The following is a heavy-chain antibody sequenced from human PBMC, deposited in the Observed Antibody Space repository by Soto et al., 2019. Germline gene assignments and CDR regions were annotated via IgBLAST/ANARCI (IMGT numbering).Heavy chain of an antibody. CDR3: ARGGYYDSSGSRNYHYYGMDA. CDR1: GYSFNSYG. J-gene: IGHJ6*02. D-gene: IGHD3-22*01. CDR2: ISPYDDNT. V-gene: IGHV1-18*01. Sequence: QVQLVQSGSEVKKPGASVKVSCKASGYSFNSYGISWVRQAPGQGLEWLGWISPYDDNTKYAQSLQGRVTMTTDTSTGKATMERRGLRSDGTAVYYCARGGYYDSSGSRNYHYYGMDAWGQGTTVTVS.